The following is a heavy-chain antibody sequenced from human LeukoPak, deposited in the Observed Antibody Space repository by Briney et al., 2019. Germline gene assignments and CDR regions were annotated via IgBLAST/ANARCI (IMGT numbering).Heavy chain of an antibody. Sequence: GGSLRLSCAASGFTFSSYAMHWVRQAPGKGLEWVAVISYEGRNKYHADSVKGRFSISRDNSKNSLYLQMNSLRAEDTAVYYCARDPSSGYGYARGQGTLVTVSS. V-gene: IGHV3-30*04. J-gene: IGHJ4*02. CDR1: GFTFSSYA. CDR3: ARDPSSGYGYA. CDR2: ISYEGRNK. D-gene: IGHD5-18*01.